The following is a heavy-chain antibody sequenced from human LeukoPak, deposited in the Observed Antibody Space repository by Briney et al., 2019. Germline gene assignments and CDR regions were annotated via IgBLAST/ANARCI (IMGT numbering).Heavy chain of an antibody. CDR3: ARGPRGYYYYGRGV. CDR1: GGTFSSYA. V-gene: IGHV1-69*06. D-gene: IGHD3-10*01. J-gene: IGHJ6*04. Sequence: SVKVSCKASGGTFSSYAISWVRQAPGQGLEWMGGIIPIFGTANYAQKFQGRVTITADKSTSTAYMELSSLRSEDTAVYYCARGPRGYYYYGRGVWGKGTTVTVSS. CDR2: IIPIFGTA.